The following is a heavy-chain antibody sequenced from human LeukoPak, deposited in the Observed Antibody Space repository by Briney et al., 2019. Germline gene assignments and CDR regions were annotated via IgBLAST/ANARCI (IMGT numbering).Heavy chain of an antibody. CDR1: GFTFSSYS. V-gene: IGHV3-48*01. CDR2: ISSSSSTI. J-gene: IGHJ4*02. CDR3: ARDRKGYCSSTSCYGPPDY. D-gene: IGHD2-2*01. Sequence: GGSLRLSCAASGFTFSSYSMNWVRQAPGKGLEWVSYISSSSSTIYYADSVKGRFTISRDNAKNSLYLQMNSLRAEDTAVYYCARDRKGYCSSTSCYGPPDYWGQGTLVTVSS.